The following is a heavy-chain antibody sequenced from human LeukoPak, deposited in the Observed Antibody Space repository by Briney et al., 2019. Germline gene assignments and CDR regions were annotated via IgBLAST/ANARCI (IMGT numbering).Heavy chain of an antibody. V-gene: IGHV3-15*01. CDR2: IKSEGEGATT. Sequence: GGSLRLSCAASGFTFSSYAMSWVRQAPGKGLEWLGHIKSEGEGATTDYAAPAKGRFAIARDDSKNMIYLQMSSLQIDDTAIYYCIAHFPYFYGFDVWGKGTTVTVSS. J-gene: IGHJ6*04. CDR3: IAHFPYFYGFDV. CDR1: GFTFSSYA. D-gene: IGHD3-3*02.